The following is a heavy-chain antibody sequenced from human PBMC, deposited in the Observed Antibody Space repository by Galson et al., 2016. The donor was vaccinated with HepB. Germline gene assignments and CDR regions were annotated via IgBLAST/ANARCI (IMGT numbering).Heavy chain of an antibody. J-gene: IGHJ5*02. V-gene: IGHV3-21*01. Sequence: SLRLSCAASGFTFSSYTMTWFRQAPGRGLEWVASLSGSRGYIYYADSVKGRFTISRDNTKNSLSPKRNSLRVDDTAVYYCARGGGSASSWGQGTLVLVS. CDR2: LSGSRGYI. CDR3: ARGGGSASS. CDR1: GFTFSSYT. D-gene: IGHD3-10*01.